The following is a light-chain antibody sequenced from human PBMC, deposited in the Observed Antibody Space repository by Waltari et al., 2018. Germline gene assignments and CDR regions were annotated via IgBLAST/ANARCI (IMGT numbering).Light chain of an antibody. CDR1: QSISTY. CDR3: QQSFKTPIT. CDR2: AAS. J-gene: IGKJ5*01. Sequence: DIQVTQSPSSLSAAVGDRVTMTCRASQSISTYLNGYQQKPGKAPKVLIYAASSLQSGVPSRFSGSGSGTDFILTISSLQPEDFATYYCQQSFKTPITFGQGTRLQIK. V-gene: IGKV1-39*01.